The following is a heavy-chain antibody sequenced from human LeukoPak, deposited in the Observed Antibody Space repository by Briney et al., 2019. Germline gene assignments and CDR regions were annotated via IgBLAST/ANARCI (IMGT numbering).Heavy chain of an antibody. CDR2: INPNSGGT. CDR1: GYTFTGYY. V-gene: IGHV1-2*02. Sequence: ASVKVSCKASGYTFTGYYMHWVRQAPGQGLEWMGWINPNSGGTKYAQKFQGRVTMTRDTSINTAYMELSRLRSDDTAVYYCARVRDGYNDAYDIWGQGTMVTVPS. CDR3: ARVRDGYNDAYDI. J-gene: IGHJ3*02. D-gene: IGHD5-24*01.